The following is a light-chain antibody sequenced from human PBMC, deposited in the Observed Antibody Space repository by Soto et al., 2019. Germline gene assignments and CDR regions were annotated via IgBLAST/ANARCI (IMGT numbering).Light chain of an antibody. Sequence: QSALTQPASVSGSPGQSITISCTGTSSDVGSYDLVSWYQKHPGKAPKLMIYEVTKRPSGVSNRFSGSKSGNTASLTISGLQAEDEADYYCYSYAGTITYVVFGGGTQLTVL. CDR2: EVT. CDR1: SSDVGSYDL. CDR3: YSYAGTITYVV. V-gene: IGLV2-23*02. J-gene: IGLJ2*01.